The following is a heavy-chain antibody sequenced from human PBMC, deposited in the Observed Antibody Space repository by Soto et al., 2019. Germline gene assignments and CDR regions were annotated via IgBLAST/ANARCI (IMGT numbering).Heavy chain of an antibody. CDR2: INHSGST. D-gene: IGHD6-19*01. CDR1: GGSFSGYY. Sequence: QVQLQQWGAGLLKPSETLSLTCAVYGGSFSGYYWSWIRQPPGKGLEWIGEINHSGSTNYNPSLKSRVTISVDTSKSQFSLKLSSVTAADTAVYYCARVQWLVPDYWGQGTLVTVSS. CDR3: ARVQWLVPDY. J-gene: IGHJ4*02. V-gene: IGHV4-34*01.